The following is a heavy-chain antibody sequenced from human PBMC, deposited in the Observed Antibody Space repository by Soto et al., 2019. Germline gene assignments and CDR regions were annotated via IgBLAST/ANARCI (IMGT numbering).Heavy chain of an antibody. CDR3: AKVGRNWNPDY. Sequence: QVQLVESGGGVVQPGRSLRLSCTASGYSFSTYGMHWVRQAPGKGLEWVIFISYDGSNKFYLDSVKGRFSISRDNSRNTLYRQMNSLRPEDTATYYCAKVGRNWNPDYWGPCTLVTVSS. J-gene: IGHJ4*02. V-gene: IGHV3-30*18. D-gene: IGHD1-20*01. CDR1: GYSFSTYG. CDR2: ISYDGSNK.